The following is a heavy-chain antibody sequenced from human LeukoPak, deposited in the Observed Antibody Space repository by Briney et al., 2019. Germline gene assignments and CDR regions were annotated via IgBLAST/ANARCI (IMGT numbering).Heavy chain of an antibody. V-gene: IGHV1-8*03. J-gene: IGHJ3*02. CDR2: MNPNSGNT. CDR3: ARGPRYYDILTGYYNVFAFDI. D-gene: IGHD3-9*01. CDR1: GYTFTSYD. Sequence: GASVKVSCKASGYTFTSYDINWVRQATGQGLEWMGWMNPNSGNTGYAQKFQGRVTITRNTSISTAYMELSSLRSEDTAVYYCARGPRYYDILTGYYNVFAFDIWGQGTMVTVSS.